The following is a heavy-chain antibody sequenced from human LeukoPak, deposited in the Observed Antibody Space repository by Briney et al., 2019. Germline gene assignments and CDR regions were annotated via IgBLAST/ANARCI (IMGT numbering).Heavy chain of an antibody. CDR1: GYTFTSYD. J-gene: IGHJ4*02. CDR3: ARGIGRDIVVVPADFAY. CDR2: MNPNSGNT. D-gene: IGHD2-2*01. Sequence: ASVKVSCKASGYTFTSYDSNWVRQSSGQGLEGMGWMNPNSGNTGYAQKFQGRVTMTRNTSLSTAHLELSSLRSEHTAVYYCARGIGRDIVVVPADFAYWGQGTLVTVSS. V-gene: IGHV1-8*01.